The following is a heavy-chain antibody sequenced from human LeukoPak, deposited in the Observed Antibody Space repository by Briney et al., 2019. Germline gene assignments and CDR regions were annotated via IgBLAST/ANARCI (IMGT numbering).Heavy chain of an antibody. J-gene: IGHJ5*02. D-gene: IGHD3-22*01. Sequence: PGGSLRLSCAASGFTFSSYSMNWVRQAPGKGLEWVSAISGSGGSTYYADSVKGRFTISRDNSKNTLYLQMNSLRAEDTAVYYCAKDDGDSSGYFPSWGQGTLVTVSS. CDR3: AKDDGDSSGYFPS. CDR1: GFTFSSYS. V-gene: IGHV3-23*01. CDR2: ISGSGGST.